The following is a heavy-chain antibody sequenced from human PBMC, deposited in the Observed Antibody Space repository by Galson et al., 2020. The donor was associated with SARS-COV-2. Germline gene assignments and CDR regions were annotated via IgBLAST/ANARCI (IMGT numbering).Heavy chain of an antibody. CDR2: IHNIRGTL. D-gene: IGHD3-10*01. V-gene: IGHV4-61*02. CDR3: AKSGVRGVIHDAFDV. J-gene: IGHJ3*01. Sequence: SETLSLTCTVSGDSVSSGSHYWSWIRQPAGKGLEWIGRIHNIRGTLKYNPSLNSRVTISVDTSKSQFSLKLDSVTAADTAIYYCAKSGVRGVIHDAFDVWGQGTVVTVSS. CDR1: GDSVSSGSHY.